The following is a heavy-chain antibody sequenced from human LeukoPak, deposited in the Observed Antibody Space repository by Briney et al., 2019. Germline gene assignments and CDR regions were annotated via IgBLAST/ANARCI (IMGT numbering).Heavy chain of an antibody. J-gene: IGHJ4*02. CDR1: GGTFSSYA. V-gene: IGHV1-69*05. CDR2: IIPIFGTA. CDR3: ARTHDYGDYVLEY. Sequence: SVKVSCKASGGTFSSYAISWVRQAPGQGLEWMGRIIPIFGTANYAQKFQGRVTITTDESTSTAYMELCSLRSEDTAVYYCARTHDYGDYVLEYWGQGTPVTVSS. D-gene: IGHD4-17*01.